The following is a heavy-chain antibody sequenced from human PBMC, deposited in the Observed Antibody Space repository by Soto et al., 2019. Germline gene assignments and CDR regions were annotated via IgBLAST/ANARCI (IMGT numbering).Heavy chain of an antibody. CDR3: AKDGGPPGPRDWSSAL. J-gene: IGHJ2*01. V-gene: IGHV3-23*01. CDR2: ISSSGGST. Sequence: EVQLLESGGGLVQPGGSLRLSCAASGFTFSSYAMSWVRQAPGKGLEWVSGISSSGGSTYNADSVKGRFPISRDNSKNPLYMKGNSLRAEDRAVYYCAKDGGPPGPRDWSSALWGRGPLVTFSS. CDR1: GFTFSSYA. D-gene: IGHD2-15*01.